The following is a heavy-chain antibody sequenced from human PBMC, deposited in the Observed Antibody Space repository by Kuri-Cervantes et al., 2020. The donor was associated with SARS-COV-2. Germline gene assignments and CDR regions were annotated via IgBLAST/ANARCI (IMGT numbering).Heavy chain of an antibody. V-gene: IGHV3-23*01. Sequence: LSLTCAASTFTFNNYALIWVRQAPGKGLEWVSSISVPGGDTNYADSVKGRFTISRDNSKDTLYLQMNSLRAEDTAVYYCATVYTMGVSLDWGQGTLVTVSS. CDR1: TFTFNNYA. J-gene: IGHJ4*02. D-gene: IGHD3-16*01. CDR3: ATVYTMGVSLD. CDR2: ISVPGGDT.